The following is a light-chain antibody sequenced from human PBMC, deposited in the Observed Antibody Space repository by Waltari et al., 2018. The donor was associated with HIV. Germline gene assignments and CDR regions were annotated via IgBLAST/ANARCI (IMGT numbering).Light chain of an antibody. CDR1: SSNIGNNY. Sequence: QSVLTQPPSVSAAPGHKVVISCSGGSSNIGNNYVSCFQQLPRTAPKFIIYYNNKRPSGIPDRFSGSRSGTSATLSITGLQSGDEADYYCGTWDTSLSAGVFGGGTKVTVL. J-gene: IGLJ3*02. CDR2: YNN. V-gene: IGLV1-51*01. CDR3: GTWDTSLSAGV.